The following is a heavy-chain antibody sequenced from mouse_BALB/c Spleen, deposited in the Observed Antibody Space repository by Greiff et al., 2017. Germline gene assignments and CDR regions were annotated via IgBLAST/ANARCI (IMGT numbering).Heavy chain of an antibody. D-gene: IGHD2-4*01. CDR2: INPSNGRT. CDR3: ARGDYDEGDY. J-gene: IGHJ2*01. V-gene: IGHV1S81*02. CDR1: GYTFTSYW. Sequence: VQLQQPGAELVKPGASVKLSCKASGYTFTSYWMHWVKQRPGQGLEWIGEINPSNGRTNYNEKFKSKATLTVDKSSSTAYMQLSSLTSEDSAVYYCARGDYDEGDYWGQGTTLTVSS.